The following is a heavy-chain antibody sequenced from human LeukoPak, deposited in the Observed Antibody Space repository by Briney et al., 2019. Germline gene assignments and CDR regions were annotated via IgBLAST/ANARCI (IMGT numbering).Heavy chain of an antibody. CDR3: ARDPPYCSGGSCYHFYYYYYMDV. J-gene: IGHJ6*03. V-gene: IGHV4-39*07. Sequence: SETLPLTCTVSGGSISSSSYYWGWIRQPPGKGLEWIGSIYYSGSTYYNPSLKSRVTISVDTSKNQFSLKLSSVTAADTAVYYCARDPPYCSGGSCYHFYYYYYMDVWGKGTTVTVSS. CDR2: IYYSGST. D-gene: IGHD2-15*01. CDR1: GGSISSSSYY.